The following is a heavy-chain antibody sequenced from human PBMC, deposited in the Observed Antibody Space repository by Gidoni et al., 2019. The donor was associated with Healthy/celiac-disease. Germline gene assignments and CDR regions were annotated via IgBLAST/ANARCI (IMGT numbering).Heavy chain of an antibody. J-gene: IGHJ4*02. CDR3: ARGGKAAAASDYFDY. CDR2: INHSGST. Sequence: QVQLQQWGAGLLKPSETLSLTCAVYGGSFSGYYWSWIRQPPGKGLEWIGEINHSGSTKYNPSLKSRVTISVDTSKNQFSLKLSSVTAADTAVYYCARGGKAAAASDYFDYWGQGTLVTVSS. V-gene: IGHV4-34*01. D-gene: IGHD6-13*01. CDR1: GGSFSGYY.